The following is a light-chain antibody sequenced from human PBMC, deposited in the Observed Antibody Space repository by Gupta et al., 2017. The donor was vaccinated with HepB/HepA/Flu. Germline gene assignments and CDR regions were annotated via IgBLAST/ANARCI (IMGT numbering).Light chain of an antibody. Sequence: QSVLTQSPSASGTPGQRVTISFSGGDSNIGGNSVTWYKPVPGTAPKLFIYINNQRPSGVPARVSGSKSGNSASLDISGRQSEDEADYYCAAWDDSLNGPVFGGGTKLTVL. J-gene: IGLJ3*02. CDR3: AAWDDSLNGPV. V-gene: IGLV1-44*01. CDR2: INN. CDR1: DSNIGGNS.